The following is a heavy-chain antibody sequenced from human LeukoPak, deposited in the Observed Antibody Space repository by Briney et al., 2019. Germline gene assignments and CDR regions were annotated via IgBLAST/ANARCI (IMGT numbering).Heavy chain of an antibody. J-gene: IGHJ4*02. V-gene: IGHV3-30*18. D-gene: IGHD3-10*01. CDR3: AKVQDYYGSGVGFDY. Sequence: GGSLRLSSAASGFTFSSYGMHWVRQAPGKGLEWVAVISYDGSNKYYADSVKGRFTISRDNSKNTLYLQMNSLRAEDTAVYYCAKVQDYYGSGVGFDYWGQGTLVTVSS. CDR2: ISYDGSNK. CDR1: GFTFSSYG.